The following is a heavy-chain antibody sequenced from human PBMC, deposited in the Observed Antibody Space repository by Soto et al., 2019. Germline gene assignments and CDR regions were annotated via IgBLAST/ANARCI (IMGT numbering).Heavy chain of an antibody. CDR1: GFTFSSYG. J-gene: IGHJ3*02. V-gene: IGHV3-30*18. CDR2: ISYDGSNK. D-gene: IGHD3-3*01. CDR3: AKGGLLDRPPSRAFDI. Sequence: GGSLRLSCAASGFTFSSYGMHWVRQAPGKGLEWVAVISYDGSNKYYADSVKGRFTISRDNSKNTLYLQMNSLRAEDTAVYYCAKGGLLDRPPSRAFDIWGQGTMVTVSS.